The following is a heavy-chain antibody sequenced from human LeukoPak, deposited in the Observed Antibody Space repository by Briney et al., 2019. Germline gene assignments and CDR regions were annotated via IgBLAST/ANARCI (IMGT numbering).Heavy chain of an antibody. J-gene: IGHJ6*02. CDR1: GFTFSSYG. Sequence: PGRSLRLPCAASGFTFSSYGMHWVRQAPGKGLEWVAVISYDGSNKYYADSVKGRFTISRDNSKNTLYLQMNSLRAEDTAVYYCAKDRYYYDSSGYYYYYGMDVWGQGTTVTVSS. V-gene: IGHV3-30*18. CDR3: AKDRYYYDSSGYYYYYGMDV. CDR2: ISYDGSNK. D-gene: IGHD3-22*01.